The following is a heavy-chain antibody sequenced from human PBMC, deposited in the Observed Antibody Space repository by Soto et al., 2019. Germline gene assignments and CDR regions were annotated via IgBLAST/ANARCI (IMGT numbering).Heavy chain of an antibody. Sequence: SQTLSLTCAISGDSVSSNTAAWNWIRSSPSRGLEWLGRTYYRSNWRHDYAVSVKSRITVNPDTSKNHFSLQLNSVTPDDTAVYYCARGVAGRGFDLWGQGTLGTVSS. J-gene: IGHJ4*02. V-gene: IGHV6-1*01. CDR3: ARGVAGRGFDL. D-gene: IGHD6-19*01. CDR2: TYYRSNWRH. CDR1: GDSVSSNTAA.